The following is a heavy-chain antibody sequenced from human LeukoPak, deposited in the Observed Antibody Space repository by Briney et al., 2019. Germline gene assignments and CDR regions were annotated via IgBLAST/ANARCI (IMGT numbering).Heavy chain of an antibody. V-gene: IGHV4-59*01. J-gene: IGHJ3*02. D-gene: IGHD2-15*01. Sequence: SGTLSLTCTGSGGSISSYYWSWIRQPPGKGLEWIGYIYYSVSTNYNPSLKSRVTISVDTSKNQFSLKLSSVTAADTAVYYCASQPRYCSGGSCSDAFDIWGQGTMVTVSS. CDR2: IYYSVST. CDR3: ASQPRYCSGGSCSDAFDI. CDR1: GGSISSYY.